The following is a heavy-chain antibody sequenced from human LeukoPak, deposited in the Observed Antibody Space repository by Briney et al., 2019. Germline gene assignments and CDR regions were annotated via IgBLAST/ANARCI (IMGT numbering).Heavy chain of an antibody. CDR2: INPSGGST. J-gene: IGHJ4*02. V-gene: IGHV1-46*03. CDR1: GYTFSNYY. CDR3: AREYTSSGWFDY. Sequence: ASVKVSCKASGYTFSNYYMHWVRQAPGQGLEWMGIINPSGGSTSYAQRLQDRVTMTRDTSTSTVYMDLSSLRSEDTAVYYCAREYTSSGWFDYWGQGTLVTVSS. D-gene: IGHD2-2*01.